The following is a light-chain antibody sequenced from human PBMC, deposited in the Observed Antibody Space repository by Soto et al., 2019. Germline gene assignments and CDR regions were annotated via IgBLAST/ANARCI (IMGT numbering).Light chain of an antibody. J-gene: IGKJ1*01. CDR2: RAS. CDR3: MQGTHWPPT. V-gene: IGKV2-30*01. CDR1: QSLEYSDGNAY. Sequence: DVVMTQSPLSLPVTLGQPASISCKSSQSLEYSDGNAYLNWFHQRPGQSPRRLIYRASNRDSGVPDRFSGSGSGTDFTLKISRVEAEDVGVYYCMQGTHWPPTFGRGTKVEIK.